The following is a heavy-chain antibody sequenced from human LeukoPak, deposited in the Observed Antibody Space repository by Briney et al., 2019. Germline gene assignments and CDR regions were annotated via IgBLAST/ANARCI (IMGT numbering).Heavy chain of an antibody. CDR1: GFTFSSYA. V-gene: IGHV3-23*01. CDR3: AKLISSIAAAGMNY. D-gene: IGHD6-13*01. Sequence: PGGSLTLSCAASGFTFSSYAMSWVRQAPGKGLEWVSAISGSGGSTYYADSVKGRFTISRDNSKNTLYLQMNSLRAEDTAVYYCAKLISSIAAAGMNYWGQGTLVTVSS. J-gene: IGHJ4*02. CDR2: ISGSGGST.